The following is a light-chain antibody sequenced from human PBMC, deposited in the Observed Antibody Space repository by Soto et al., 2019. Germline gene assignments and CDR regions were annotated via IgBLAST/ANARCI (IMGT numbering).Light chain of an antibody. Sequence: EIVLTQSPAALPLSPGERATLACRASQSFSHYLAWYPQKSGQDHRLLISDAFNRANGNPARFSGSVSGTDFTRTISSLEPEDFAVYSCQQRSNWPPAYTFGPGTKLSIK. CDR2: DAF. V-gene: IGKV3-11*01. CDR3: QQRSNWPPAYT. CDR1: QSFSHY. J-gene: IGKJ2*01.